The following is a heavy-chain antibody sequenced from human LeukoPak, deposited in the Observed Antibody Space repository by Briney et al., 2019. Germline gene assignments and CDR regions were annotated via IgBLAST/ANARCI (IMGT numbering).Heavy chain of an antibody. CDR2: INWNGGST. D-gene: IGHD3-3*01. CDR3: ARGVLRFLEWLSFSPEFDY. J-gene: IGHJ4*02. V-gene: IGHV3-20*04. Sequence: PGGSLRLSCAAYGFTFEDYGMSWVRQAPGKGLEWVSGINWNGGSTGYADSVKGRFTISRDNAKNSLYLQMNSLRAEDTALYYCARGVLRFLEWLSFSPEFDYWGQGTLVTVSS. CDR1: GFTFEDYG.